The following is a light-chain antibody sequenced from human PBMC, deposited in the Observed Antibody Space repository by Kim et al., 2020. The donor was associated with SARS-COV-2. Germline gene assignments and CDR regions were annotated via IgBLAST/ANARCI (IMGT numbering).Light chain of an antibody. CDR1: HSATTN. V-gene: IGKV3D-15*01. CDR2: GAS. J-gene: IGKJ4*01. Sequence: SPGEGATLSCRASHSATTNLAGYQQNPGQAPRLLIYGASIRASGSPARFSGSGSGTDFTLTISSLQSEDSAVYYCQEYNNWPTLSFGGGTKVDIK. CDR3: QEYNNWPTLS.